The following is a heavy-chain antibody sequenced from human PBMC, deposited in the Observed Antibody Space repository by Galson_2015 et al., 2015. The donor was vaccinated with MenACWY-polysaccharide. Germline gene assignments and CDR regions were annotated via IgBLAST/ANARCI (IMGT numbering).Heavy chain of an antibody. CDR3: ASSTLWFGEFPYYYYGMDV. J-gene: IGHJ6*02. V-gene: IGHV1-18*01. D-gene: IGHD3-10*01. Sequence: TNYAQKLQGRVTMTTDTSTSTAYMELRSLRSDDTAVYYCASSTLWFGEFPYYYYGMDVWGQGTTVTVSS. CDR2: T.